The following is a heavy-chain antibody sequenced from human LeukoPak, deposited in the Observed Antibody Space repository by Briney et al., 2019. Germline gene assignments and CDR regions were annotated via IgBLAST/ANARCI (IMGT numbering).Heavy chain of an antibody. CDR3: ARVSGIAARGDLRNDY. J-gene: IGHJ4*02. Sequence: LSGGSLRLSCAASGFTFRSSWMHWVRQAPGKGLVWVSRTNSDGSDTRYADSVKGRFTISRDNAKNTLYLQMNSLRAEDTAVYYRARVSGIAARGDLRNDYWGQGTLVTVSS. V-gene: IGHV3-74*01. CDR1: GFTFRSSW. D-gene: IGHD6-6*01. CDR2: TNSDGSDT.